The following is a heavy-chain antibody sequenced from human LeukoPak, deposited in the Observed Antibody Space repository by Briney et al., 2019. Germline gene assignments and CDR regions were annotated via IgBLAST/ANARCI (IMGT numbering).Heavy chain of an antibody. CDR1: AYSFTSYW. V-gene: IGHV5-51*01. D-gene: IGHD4-11*01. CDR2: IYPGDSDT. J-gene: IGHJ4*02. Sequence: GESLQISCKGSAYSFTSYWIGWVRQMPGKGLEWMGIIYPGDSDTRYSPSFQGQVTISADKSISTAYLSWSSLTASDTAMYYCARLDDYRSSADYWGQGTLVTVSS. CDR3: ARLDDYRSSADY.